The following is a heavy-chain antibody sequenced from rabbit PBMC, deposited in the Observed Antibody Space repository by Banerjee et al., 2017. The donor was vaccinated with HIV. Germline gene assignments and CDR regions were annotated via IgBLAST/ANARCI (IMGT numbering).Heavy chain of an antibody. CDR3: ARDIANNNGGFDLDL. J-gene: IGHJ3*01. CDR2: IDTGDGHT. CDR1: GFTISSGYW. Sequence: QERLVESRGGLVQPGESLTLSCKVSGFTISSGYWIDWVRQAPGKGLEWIGCIDTGDGHTYYASWAKGRFTVTRSTSLNTVTLQLSSLTAADTATYFCARDIANNNGGFDLDLWGPGTLVTVS. V-gene: IGHV1S47*01. D-gene: IGHD5-1*01.